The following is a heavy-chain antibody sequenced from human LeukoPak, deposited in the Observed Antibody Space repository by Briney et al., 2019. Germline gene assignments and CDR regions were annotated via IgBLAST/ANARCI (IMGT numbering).Heavy chain of an antibody. CDR1: GFTFTSYW. Sequence: QPGGSLRLSCATSGFTFTSYWMHWVRQVAGKGLVWLARVDHGGSGTNYADSVKGRFTISRDNAKSTVYLQMNSLRVEDTAVYYCITDLGWGQGTLVTVPS. D-gene: IGHD1-14*01. J-gene: IGHJ4*02. CDR2: VDHGGSGT. V-gene: IGHV3-74*01. CDR3: ITDLG.